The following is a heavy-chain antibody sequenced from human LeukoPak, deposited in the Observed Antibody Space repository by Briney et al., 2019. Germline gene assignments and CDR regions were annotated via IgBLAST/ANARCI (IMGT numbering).Heavy chain of an antibody. CDR2: IHYSGST. J-gene: IGHJ4*02. CDR3: ARAPHFFDTTGSRYYFDY. V-gene: IGHV4-39*07. Sequence: SETLSLTCTVSGGSISSSSYYWGWIRQPPGKGLEWIGSIHYSGSTYYNPSLKSRVTISVDTSKNQFSLNLRSVTAADTAVYYCARAPHFFDTTGSRYYFDYWGQGALVTVSS. D-gene: IGHD3-22*01. CDR1: GGSISSSSYY.